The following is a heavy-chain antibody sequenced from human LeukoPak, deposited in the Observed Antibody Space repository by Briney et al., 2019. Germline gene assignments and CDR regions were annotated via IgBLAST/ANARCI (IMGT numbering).Heavy chain of an antibody. CDR3: ARIQLWLQGLAFDI. J-gene: IGHJ3*02. CDR1: GGSISSYY. Sequence: SETLSLTCTVSGGSISSYYWSWIRQPPGKGLEWIGYIYYSGSTNYNPSLKSRVTISVDTSKNQFSLKLSSVTAADTAVYYCARIQLWLQGLAFDIWGQGTMVTVSS. D-gene: IGHD5-18*01. CDR2: IYYSGST. V-gene: IGHV4-59*01.